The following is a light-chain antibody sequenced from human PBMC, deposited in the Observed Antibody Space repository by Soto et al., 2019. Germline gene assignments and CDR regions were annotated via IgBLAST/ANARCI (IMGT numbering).Light chain of an antibody. V-gene: IGLV2-8*01. CDR2: EVT. CDR1: SSDVGGYNY. Sequence: QSALTQPPSAAGSPGESVTISWTRTSSDVGGYNYVSWYQQHPGKAPKLVIYEVTKRPSGVPDRFSGSKSGNTASLTVSGLQAEDEADYYCSSFTGASTIFGTGTKVTVL. J-gene: IGLJ1*01. CDR3: SSFTGASTI.